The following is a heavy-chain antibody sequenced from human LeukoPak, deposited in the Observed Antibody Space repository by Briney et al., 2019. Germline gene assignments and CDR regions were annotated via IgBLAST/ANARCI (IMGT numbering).Heavy chain of an antibody. D-gene: IGHD3-22*01. CDR3: ARVSGYDSSGYYYGVYYFDY. Sequence: SETLSLTCTVSGGSISSYYWSWIRPPPGKGLEWIGYIYYSGSTNYNPSLKSRVTISVDTSKNQFSLKLSSVTAADTAVYYCARVSGYDSSGYYYGVYYFDYWGQGTLVTVSS. J-gene: IGHJ4*02. V-gene: IGHV4-59*01. CDR2: IYYSGST. CDR1: GGSISSYY.